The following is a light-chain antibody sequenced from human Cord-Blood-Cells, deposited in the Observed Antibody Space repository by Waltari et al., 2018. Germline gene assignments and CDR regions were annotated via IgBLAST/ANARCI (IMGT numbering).Light chain of an antibody. J-gene: IGLJ2*01. CDR2: EVS. Sequence: QSALTPPPSAPGSPGQPVTISSTGPRTDVGGYTYVSWYQQHPGTAPKLRIYEVSKRPSGVPDRSSCSKAGNTASLTVSGLQAEDEADYYCSSYAGSNNLVFDGGTKLTVL. CDR3: SSYAGSNNLV. V-gene: IGLV2-8*01. CDR1: RTDVGGYTY.